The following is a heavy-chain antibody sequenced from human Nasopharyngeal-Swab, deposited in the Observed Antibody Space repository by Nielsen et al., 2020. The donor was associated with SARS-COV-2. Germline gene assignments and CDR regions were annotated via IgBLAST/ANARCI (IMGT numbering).Heavy chain of an antibody. J-gene: IGHJ6*02. CDR2: IRSKANSYAT. CDR1: GFTFSGSA. CDR3: TRLGRGGMDV. V-gene: IGHV3-73*01. Sequence: GESLKISCAASGFTFSGSAMHWVRQASGKGLGWVGRIRSKANSYATAYAASVKGRFTISRDDSKNTAYLQMNSLKTEDTAVYYCTRLGRGGMDVWGQGTTVTVSS.